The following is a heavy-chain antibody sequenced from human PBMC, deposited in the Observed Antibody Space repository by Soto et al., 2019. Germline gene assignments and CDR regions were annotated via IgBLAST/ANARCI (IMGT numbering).Heavy chain of an antibody. Sequence: QVPLVQSGAEVKKPGSSVTVSCKASGGTFSSYAIHWVRQAPGQGLEWMGGIIPMYGPAKYAQRFQGRVTIPEDESTTTVYMELTRLTSQDTAVYYCARVTSMVRGVIDNWFDPWGHGNLVTVSS. CDR3: ARVTSMVRGVIDNWFDP. J-gene: IGHJ5*02. CDR2: IIPMYGPA. D-gene: IGHD3-10*01. V-gene: IGHV1-69*01. CDR1: GGTFSSYA.